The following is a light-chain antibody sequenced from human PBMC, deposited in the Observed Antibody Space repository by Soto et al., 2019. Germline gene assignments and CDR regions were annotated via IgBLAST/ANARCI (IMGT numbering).Light chain of an antibody. CDR1: ISDFVLYNY. V-gene: IGLV2-14*01. Sequence: QSVLTQPASVSGSPGQWITISCTGTISDFVLYNYVSWYQQHPGKAPKLLLYGVSNRPSGVSDRFSGSKSGNTASLTISGLQAEDEADYFCSSHTTTSSALQVFGTGTKVTVL. J-gene: IGLJ1*01. CDR3: SSHTTTSSALQV. CDR2: GVS.